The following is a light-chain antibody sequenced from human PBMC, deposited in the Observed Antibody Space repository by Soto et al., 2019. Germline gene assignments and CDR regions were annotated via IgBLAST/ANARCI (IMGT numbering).Light chain of an antibody. V-gene: IGLV6-57*04. CDR2: EDN. Sequence: LTQPHSVSESPGKTVTSSCTRSSGSIASNFVQWYQQRPGSAPTIVIYEDNRRPSGVPDRFSGSIDSSSTSASLTISGLQTDDEADYYCQSYDGGIRVFGGGTKLTVL. J-gene: IGLJ3*02. CDR3: QSYDGGIRV. CDR1: SGSIASNF.